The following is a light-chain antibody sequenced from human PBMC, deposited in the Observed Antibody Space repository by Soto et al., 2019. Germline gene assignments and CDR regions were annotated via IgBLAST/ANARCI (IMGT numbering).Light chain of an antibody. V-gene: IGKV1-5*01. Sequence: DIQMTQSPSTLSASVGDIVVITGRASQSISKWLACYQQKPGRAPNFLIYDASTLESGVPSRFSGSGSGTEFTLTITNLQPDDFATFYCQQYSTFPRTFGQGTKVDIK. CDR2: DAS. CDR1: QSISKW. J-gene: IGKJ1*01. CDR3: QQYSTFPRT.